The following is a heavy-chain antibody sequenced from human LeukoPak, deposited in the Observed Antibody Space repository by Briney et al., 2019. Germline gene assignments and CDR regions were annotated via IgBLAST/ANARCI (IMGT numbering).Heavy chain of an antibody. CDR1: GFTFSSYE. CDR3: ARGVPGYSSDY. V-gene: IGHV3-48*03. D-gene: IGHD6-13*01. CDR2: ISSSGSTI. Sequence: GGSLRLSCAASGFTFSSYEMNWVRQAPGKGLEWVSYISSSGSTIYYADSVKGRFTISRDNAKNSLYLQMNSLRAEDTAVYYCARGVPGYSSDYWGQGTLVTVSS. J-gene: IGHJ4*02.